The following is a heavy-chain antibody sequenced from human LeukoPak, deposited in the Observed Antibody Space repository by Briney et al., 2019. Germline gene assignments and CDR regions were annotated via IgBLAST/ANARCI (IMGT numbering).Heavy chain of an antibody. CDR2: IKQDGSEK. CDR3: ARAQTYGDSRLLLDY. Sequence: GGSLRLSCAASGFTFSRYWMNWVRQAPGKGLEWVANIKQDGSEKYYVDSVEGRFTISRDNAKNSQYLQMNSLRVEDTALYYCARAQTYGDSRLLLDYWGQGTLVTVSS. J-gene: IGHJ4*02. CDR1: GFTFSRYW. V-gene: IGHV3-7*03. D-gene: IGHD4-17*01.